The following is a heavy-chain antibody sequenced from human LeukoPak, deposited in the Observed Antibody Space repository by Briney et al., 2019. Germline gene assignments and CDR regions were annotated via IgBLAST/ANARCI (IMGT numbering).Heavy chain of an antibody. CDR2: ISSSSSYI. CDR3: ATPPLEGGF. J-gene: IGHJ4*02. V-gene: IGHV3-21*01. CDR1: AFTFSSYT. Sequence: PGGSLRFSGAASAFTFSSYTMNWVRQAQGKGLEWVSSISSSSSYIYYADSMKGRFTISRDNAKNSLYLQMNSLRAEDTAVYYCATPPLEGGFWGQGTLVTVSS. D-gene: IGHD1-1*01.